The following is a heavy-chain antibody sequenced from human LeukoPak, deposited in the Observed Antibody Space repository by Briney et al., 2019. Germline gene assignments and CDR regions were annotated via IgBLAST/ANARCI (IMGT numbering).Heavy chain of an antibody. J-gene: IGHJ4*02. D-gene: IGHD3-10*01. Sequence: GASVKVSCKASGGTFSGYAISWVRQAPGQGLEWMGGIIPIFGTANYAQKFQGRVTITADKSTSTAYMELSSLRSEDTAVYYCASGTMVRGVPSTWGQGTLVTVSS. V-gene: IGHV1-69*06. CDR2: IIPIFGTA. CDR3: ASGTMVRGVPST. CDR1: GGTFSGYA.